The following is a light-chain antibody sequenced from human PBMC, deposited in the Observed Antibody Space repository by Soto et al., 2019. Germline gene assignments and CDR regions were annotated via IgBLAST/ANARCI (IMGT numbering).Light chain of an antibody. Sequence: EIVLTQSPGTLSLSPGEGATLSCRASQSVSSNHLAWYQQKPGQAPRLLIFGASSRASDIPDRFSGSGSGTDFTLTISRLEPEDVATYYCQNYNSAPLTFGGGTKVEIK. V-gene: IGKV3-20*01. CDR1: QSVSSNH. CDR2: GAS. J-gene: IGKJ4*01. CDR3: QNYNSAPLT.